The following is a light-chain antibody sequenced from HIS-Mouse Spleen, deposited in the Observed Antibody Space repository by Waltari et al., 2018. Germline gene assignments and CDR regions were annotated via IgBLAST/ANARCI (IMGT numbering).Light chain of an antibody. Sequence: QSALTQPRSVSGSPGQSVIISCTGTSSDVGGYNYVSWDQQHPGKAPKPMIYDVSKRPAGVPDRFSGSKSGNTASLTISGLQAEDEADYYCCSYAGSYTGVFGTGTKVTVL. CDR3: CSYAGSYTGV. J-gene: IGLJ1*01. CDR2: DVS. V-gene: IGLV2-11*01. CDR1: SSDVGGYNY.